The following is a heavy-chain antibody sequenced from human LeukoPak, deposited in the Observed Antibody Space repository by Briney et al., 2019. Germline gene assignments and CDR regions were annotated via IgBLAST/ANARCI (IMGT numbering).Heavy chain of an antibody. J-gene: IGHJ6*02. CDR2: IYYSGST. Sequence: SETLSLTCTVSGGSISSYYWSWIRQPPGKGLEWIGYIYYSGSTNYNPSLKSRVTISVDTSKNQFSLKLSSVTAADTAVYYCARARSTVTTSYGMDVWGQGTTVTVSS. CDR1: GGSISSYY. D-gene: IGHD4-17*01. CDR3: ARARSTVTTSYGMDV. V-gene: IGHV4-59*01.